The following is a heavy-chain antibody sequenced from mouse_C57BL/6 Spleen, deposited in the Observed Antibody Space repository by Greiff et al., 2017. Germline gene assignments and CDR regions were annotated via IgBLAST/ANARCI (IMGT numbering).Heavy chain of an antibody. CDR2: IYPRSGNT. V-gene: IGHV1-81*01. Sequence: QVQLQQSGAELARPGASVKLSCKASGYTFTSYGISWVKQRTGQGLEWIGEIYPRSGNTYYNEKFKGKATLTADKSSSTAYMELSSLTSEDSAVYYCARWSNYTDYFDYWGQGTTLTVSS. CDR1: GYTFTSYG. J-gene: IGHJ2*01. D-gene: IGHD2-5*01. CDR3: ARWSNYTDYFDY.